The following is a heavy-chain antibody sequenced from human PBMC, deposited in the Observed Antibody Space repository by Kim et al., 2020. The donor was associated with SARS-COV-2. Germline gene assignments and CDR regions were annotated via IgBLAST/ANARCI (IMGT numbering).Heavy chain of an antibody. Sequence: GGSLRLSCAASGFTFSSYWMSWVRQAPGKGLEWVANIKQDGSEKYYVDSVKGRFTISRDNAKNSLYLQMNSLRAEDTAVYYCARDPRPYYYDHPFDYWGQGTLVTVSS. CDR3: ARDPRPYYYDHPFDY. CDR2: IKQDGSEK. V-gene: IGHV3-7*01. CDR1: GFTFSSYW. J-gene: IGHJ4*02. D-gene: IGHD3-22*01.